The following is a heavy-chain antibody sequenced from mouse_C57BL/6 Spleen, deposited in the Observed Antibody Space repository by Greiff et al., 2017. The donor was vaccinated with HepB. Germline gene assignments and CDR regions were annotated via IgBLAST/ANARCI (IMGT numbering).Heavy chain of an antibody. V-gene: IGHV2-6*01. Sequence: VMLVESGPGLVAPSQSLSITCTVSGFSLTSYGVDWVRQSPGKGLEWLGVIWGVGSTNYNSALKSRLSISKDNSKSQVFLKMNSLQTDDTAMYYCASDDYDGFAYWGQGTLVTVSA. J-gene: IGHJ3*01. D-gene: IGHD2-4*01. CDR1: GFSLTSYG. CDR2: IWGVGST. CDR3: ASDDYDGFAY.